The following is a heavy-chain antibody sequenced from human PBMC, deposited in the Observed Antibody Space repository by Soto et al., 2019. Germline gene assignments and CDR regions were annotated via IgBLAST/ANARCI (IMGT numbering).Heavy chain of an antibody. Sequence: QVQLQESGPGLVKPSQTLSLTCTVSGGSISSGGYYWSWIRQHPGKGLEWIGYIHYSGSTYYNPSLKSRVTISVDTSKNQFSLRLSSVTAADTAVYYCAGGGEHDAFDIWGQGTMVTVSS. J-gene: IGHJ3*02. CDR1: GGSISSGGYY. CDR2: IHYSGST. CDR3: AGGGEHDAFDI. V-gene: IGHV4-31*03. D-gene: IGHD2-21*01.